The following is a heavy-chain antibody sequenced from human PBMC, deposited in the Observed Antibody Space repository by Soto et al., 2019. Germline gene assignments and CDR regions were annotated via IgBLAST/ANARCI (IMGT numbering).Heavy chain of an antibody. D-gene: IGHD1-26*01. V-gene: IGHV5-51*01. J-gene: IGHJ4*02. CDR2: IYPGDSDT. CDR1: GYSFPTHW. Sequence: GESLKISCKGSGYSFPTHWIGWVRQMPGKGLEWMGIIYPGDSDTRYSPSFQGQVTISVDKSINTAYLQWSTLKASDTAMYYCARGAKVGTTTGFFDYWGQGTMVTVYS. CDR3: ARGAKVGTTTGFFDY.